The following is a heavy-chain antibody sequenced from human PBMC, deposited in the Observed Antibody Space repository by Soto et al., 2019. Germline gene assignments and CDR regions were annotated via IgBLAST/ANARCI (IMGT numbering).Heavy chain of an antibody. CDR2: ISATGGGT. Sequence: PGGSLRLSCAASGFKFSNYAMSWVRQAPGKGLEWVSLISATGGGTYYADAVKGRFTISRDNSHNTLYPQVHSLTAEDTAVYYCAKDRREGGNSAFYFEFWGQGAQVTVSS. CDR1: GFKFSNYA. CDR3: AKDRREGGNSAFYFEF. V-gene: IGHV3-23*01. J-gene: IGHJ4*02. D-gene: IGHD3-16*01.